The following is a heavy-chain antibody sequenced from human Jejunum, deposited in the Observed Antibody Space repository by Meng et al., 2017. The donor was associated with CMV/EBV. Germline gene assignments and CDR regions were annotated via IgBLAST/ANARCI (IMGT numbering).Heavy chain of an antibody. CDR2: IDTGGRTT. J-gene: IGHJ4*02. CDR1: GFTFRNYW. V-gene: IGHV3-74*01. D-gene: IGHD3-16*01. CDR3: ARDLGGGSGY. Sequence: LSCAASGFTFRNYWMHWVRQAPGKGLVWVSHIDTGGRTTNYADFANGRFTISRDNAKNTLYLQMNSLRAEDTAVYYCARDLGGGSGYWGQGTLVTVSS.